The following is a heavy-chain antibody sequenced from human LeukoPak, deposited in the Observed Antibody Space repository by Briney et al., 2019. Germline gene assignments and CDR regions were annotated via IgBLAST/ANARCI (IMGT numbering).Heavy chain of an antibody. Sequence: SETLSLTCAVYGGSFSGYYWSWIRQPPGKGLEWIGEINHSGSTNYNPSLKSRVTISVGTSKNQFSLKLSSVTAADTAVYYCARYLYDILTGYRSGGDYWGQGTLVTVSS. CDR3: ARYLYDILTGYRSGGDY. CDR2: INHSGST. J-gene: IGHJ4*02. V-gene: IGHV4-34*01. D-gene: IGHD3-9*01. CDR1: GGSFSGYY.